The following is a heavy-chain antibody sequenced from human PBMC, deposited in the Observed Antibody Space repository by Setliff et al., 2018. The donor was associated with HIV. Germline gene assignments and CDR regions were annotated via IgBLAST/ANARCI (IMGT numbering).Heavy chain of an antibody. D-gene: IGHD3-22*01. CDR1: GGSITSSTYY. V-gene: IGHV4-39*07. CDR2: IFYSGST. J-gene: IGHJ4*02. CDR3: ARDHKYYYDSSGLDY. Sequence: SETLSLTCTVSGGSITSSTYYWDWIRQPPGKGLEWIGRIFYSGSTYYNPSVKSRVTISIYTFKNQSSLRLSSVAAAHTAVYYCARDHKYYYDSSGLDYWGQGTLVTVSS.